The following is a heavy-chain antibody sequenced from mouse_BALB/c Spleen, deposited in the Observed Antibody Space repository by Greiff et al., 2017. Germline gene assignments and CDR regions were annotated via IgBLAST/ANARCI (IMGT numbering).Heavy chain of an antibody. D-gene: IGHD4-1*01. CDR2: ISYSGST. J-gene: IGHJ3*01. CDR1: GYSITSDYA. Sequence: DVKLVESGPGLVKPSQSLSLTCTVTGYSITSDYAWNWIRQFPGNKLEWKGYISYSGSTSYNPSLKSRISITRDTSKNQFFLQLNSVTTEDTATYYCARGGGWDAWFAYWGQGTLVTVSA. V-gene: IGHV3-2*02. CDR3: ARGGGWDAWFAY.